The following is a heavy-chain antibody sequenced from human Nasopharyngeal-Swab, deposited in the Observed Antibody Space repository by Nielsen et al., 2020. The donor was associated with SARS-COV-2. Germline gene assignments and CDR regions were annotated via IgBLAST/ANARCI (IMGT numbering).Heavy chain of an antibody. CDR3: ARDNMVRGVIRYYYYGMDV. D-gene: IGHD3-10*01. V-gene: IGHV4-61*02. CDR2: IYTSGST. Sequence: SETLSLTCTVSGGSISSSSYYWSWIRQPAGKGLEWIGRIYTSGSTNYNPSLKSRVTMSVDTSKNQFSLKLSSVTAADTAVYYCARDNMVRGVIRYYYYGMDVWGQGTTVTVSS. J-gene: IGHJ6*02. CDR1: GGSISSSSYY.